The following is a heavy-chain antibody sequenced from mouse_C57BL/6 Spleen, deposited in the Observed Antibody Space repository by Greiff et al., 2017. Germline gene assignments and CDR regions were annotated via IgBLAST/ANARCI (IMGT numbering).Heavy chain of an antibody. CDR3: ARDDQRGLDY. Sequence: QVQLQQSGPELVKPGASVEISCKASGYAFSSSWMNWVKQRPGKGLEWIGRIYPGDGDTNYNGKFKGKATLTADKSSSTAYMQLSSLTSEDSAVYFCARDDQRGLDYWGQGTTLTVSS. CDR2: IYPGDGDT. D-gene: IGHD2-3*01. CDR1: GYAFSSSW. V-gene: IGHV1-82*01. J-gene: IGHJ2*01.